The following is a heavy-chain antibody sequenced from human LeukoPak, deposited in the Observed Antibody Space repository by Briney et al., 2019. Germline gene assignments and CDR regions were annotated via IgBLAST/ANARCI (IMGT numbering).Heavy chain of an antibody. CDR2: INPSGGST. J-gene: IGHJ3*02. CDR1: GYTFTSYY. V-gene: IGHV1-46*01. Sequence: ASVKVSCKASGYTFTSYYMHWVRQAPGQGLEWMGIINPSGGSTSYAQKFQGRVTMTRDTSTSTVYMELSSLRSEDTAVYYCARDVSLGYCSGGSCYTQTLVNAFDIWGQGTMVTVSS. CDR3: ARDVSLGYCSGGSCYTQTLVNAFDI. D-gene: IGHD2-15*01.